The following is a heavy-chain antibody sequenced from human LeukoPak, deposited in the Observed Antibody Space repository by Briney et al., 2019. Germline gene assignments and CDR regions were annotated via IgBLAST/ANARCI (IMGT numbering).Heavy chain of an antibody. V-gene: IGHV3-7*01. Sequence: GGSLRLSCAASGFAFSIYDMSWVRQAPGKGLEWVANIKQDGSEKYYVDSVKGRFTISRDNAKNSLYLQMNSLRAEDTAVYFCARDYGGNPYWGQGTLVTVSS. J-gene: IGHJ4*02. CDR1: GFAFSIYD. D-gene: IGHD4-23*01. CDR2: IKQDGSEK. CDR3: ARDYGGNPY.